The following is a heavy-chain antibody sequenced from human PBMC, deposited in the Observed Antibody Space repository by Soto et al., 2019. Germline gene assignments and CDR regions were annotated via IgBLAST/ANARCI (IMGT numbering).Heavy chain of an antibody. Sequence: SETLSLTXTVSGGSVSSGSYYWSWIRQPPGKGLEWIGYIYYSGSTNYNPSLKSRVTISVDTSKNQFSLKLSSVTAADTAVYYCARVQCVGSTSCYNEDNWFDPWGQGTLVTVSS. CDR2: IYYSGST. CDR1: GGSVSSGSYY. V-gene: IGHV4-61*01. D-gene: IGHD2-2*01. CDR3: ARVQCVGSTSCYNEDNWFDP. J-gene: IGHJ5*02.